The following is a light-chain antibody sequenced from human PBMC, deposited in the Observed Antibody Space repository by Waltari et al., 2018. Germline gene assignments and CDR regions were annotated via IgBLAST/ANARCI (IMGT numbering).Light chain of an antibody. CDR3: SSFVGSHSIVI. CDR1: NSDIGDSNF. J-gene: IGLJ2*01. V-gene: IGLV2-8*01. Sequence: QSALTQPPTASGSPGQSVTISCAGSNSDIGDSNFVSWFQQHPGNAPQLIIYEVSKRRSGVPAGISGPTSGYTASLPVSAVRVEDEADYYCSSFVGSHSIVIFGGGTRLTVL. CDR2: EVS.